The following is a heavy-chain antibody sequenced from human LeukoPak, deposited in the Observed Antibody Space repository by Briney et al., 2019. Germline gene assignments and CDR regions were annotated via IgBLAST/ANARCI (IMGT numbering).Heavy chain of an antibody. CDR2: IYTSGST. CDR3: ARTNYYDSSGYSQPYYFDY. J-gene: IGHJ4*02. D-gene: IGHD3-22*01. CDR1: GGSISSYY. V-gene: IGHV4-4*07. Sequence: SETLSLTCTVSGGSISSYYWSCLRQPAGKGLEWIGRIYTSGSTNYNPSLKSRVTMSVDTSKNQFSLKLSSVTAADTAVYYCARTNYYDSSGYSQPYYFDYWGQGTLVTVSS.